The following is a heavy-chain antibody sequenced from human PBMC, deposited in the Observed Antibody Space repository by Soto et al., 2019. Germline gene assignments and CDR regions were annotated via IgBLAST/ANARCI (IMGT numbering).Heavy chain of an antibody. CDR2: INHSGST. CDR3: ARGGITVTNDY. D-gene: IGHD4-17*01. CDR1: GGSFSGYY. Sequence: QVQLQQWGAGLLKPSETLSLTCAVYGGSFSGYYWSWIRQPPGKGLEWIGEINHSGSTNYNPSLKSRVTISVDTSKNQFSLKLSSVTAADTAVYYCARGGITVTNDYWGQGTLVTVSS. J-gene: IGHJ4*02. V-gene: IGHV4-34*01.